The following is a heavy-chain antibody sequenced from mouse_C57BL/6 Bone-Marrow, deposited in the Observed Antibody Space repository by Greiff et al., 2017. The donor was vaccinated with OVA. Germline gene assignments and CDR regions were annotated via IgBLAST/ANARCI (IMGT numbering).Heavy chain of an antibody. D-gene: IGHD1-1*01. V-gene: IGHV5-12*01. CDR2: ISNGGGST. Sequence: EVKVVESGGGLVQPGGSLKLSCAASGFTFSDYYMYWVRQTPEKRLEWVAYISNGGGSTYYPGTVKGRFTISRDNAKNTLYLQLSRLKSEDTAMYYCARHRCYGSRGDYYFDYWGQGTTLTVSS. J-gene: IGHJ2*01. CDR3: ARHRCYGSRGDYYFDY. CDR1: GFTFSDYY.